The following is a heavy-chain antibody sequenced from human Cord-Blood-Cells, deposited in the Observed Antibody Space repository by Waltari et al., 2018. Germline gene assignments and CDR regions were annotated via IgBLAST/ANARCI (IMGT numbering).Heavy chain of an antibody. Sequence: QVQLQQRGAGLLKPSETLSLTCAVYGGSFSGYSWTSIRQPRGKGLEWIGEINHSGSTNYNPSLKSRVTISVDTSKNQFSLKLSSVTAADTAVYYCARGRGNDSSGYYYVDYWGQGTLVTVSS. CDR3: ARGRGNDSSGYYYVDY. V-gene: IGHV4-34*01. CDR1: GGSFSGYS. D-gene: IGHD3-22*01. J-gene: IGHJ4*02. CDR2: INHSGST.